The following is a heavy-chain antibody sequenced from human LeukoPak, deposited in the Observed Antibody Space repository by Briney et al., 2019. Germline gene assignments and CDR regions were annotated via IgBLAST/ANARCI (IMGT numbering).Heavy chain of an antibody. CDR1: GGSFSGYY. CDR2: INHSGGT. J-gene: IGHJ6*03. V-gene: IGHV4-34*01. Sequence: SETLSLTCAVYGGSFSGYYWIWIRQPPGKGLEWIGEINHSGGTNYNPSLKSRVTISVDTSKNQFSLKLSSVTAADTAVYYCARHNPAAGAYYYYYMDVWGKGTTVTISS. CDR3: ARHNPAAGAYYYYYMDV. D-gene: IGHD6-13*01.